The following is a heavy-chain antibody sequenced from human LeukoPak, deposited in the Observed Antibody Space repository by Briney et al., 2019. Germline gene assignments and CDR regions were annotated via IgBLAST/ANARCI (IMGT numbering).Heavy chain of an antibody. CDR3: ARDPHAARDYSSGVFDY. Sequence: ASVKVSCKASGYTFTSYGISWVGQAPGQGLEWMGWISAYNGNTNYAQKLQGRVTMTTDTSTSTAYMELRSLRSDDTAVYYCARDPHAARDYSSGVFDYWGQGTLVTVSS. J-gene: IGHJ4*02. V-gene: IGHV1-18*01. CDR2: ISAYNGNT. CDR1: GYTFTSYG. D-gene: IGHD4-11*01.